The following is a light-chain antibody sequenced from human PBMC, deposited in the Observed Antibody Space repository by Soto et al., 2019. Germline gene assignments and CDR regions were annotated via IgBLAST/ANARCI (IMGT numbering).Light chain of an antibody. Sequence: QSVLTQPPSVSGAPGQRVTISCTGSSSNIGAGYDVHWYQQLPGTAPKLLIYGNSNRPSGVPDRFSGSKSGTSASLAITGLQAEDEADYYCQSYDSSLRGSAFGTGTKLTAL. CDR1: SSNIGAGYD. CDR2: GNS. CDR3: QSYDSSLRGSA. V-gene: IGLV1-40*01. J-gene: IGLJ1*01.